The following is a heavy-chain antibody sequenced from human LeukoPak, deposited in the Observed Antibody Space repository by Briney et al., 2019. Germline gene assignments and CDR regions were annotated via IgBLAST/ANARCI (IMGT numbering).Heavy chain of an antibody. J-gene: IGHJ3*02. V-gene: IGHV3-21*01. Sequence: GGSLRLSCAASGFTFKTYSMNWVRQAPGKGLEWVSSITPTSSKTHIYYADSVKGRFTISRDNAKNSLYLQMNSLRAEDTAVYYCARGERTPDIWGQGTMVTVSS. CDR3: ARGERTPDI. CDR2: ITPTSSKTHI. D-gene: IGHD1-1*01. CDR1: GFTFKTYS.